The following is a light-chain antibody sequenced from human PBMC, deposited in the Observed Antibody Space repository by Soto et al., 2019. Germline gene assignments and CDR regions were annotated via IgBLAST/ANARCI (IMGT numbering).Light chain of an antibody. CDR3: ASWDHSVTGVV. J-gene: IGLJ2*01. V-gene: IGLV1-44*01. CDR1: RSNIGFNT. Sequence: QSVLTQPPSASGTPGQSVNISCSGNRSNIGFNTVTWYQQFPGAAPKLLIHTNTQRPSGVPDRFSGSKSGTSASLAIRGLQSEDEADYYCASWDHSVTGVVFGGGTKLTVL. CDR2: TNT.